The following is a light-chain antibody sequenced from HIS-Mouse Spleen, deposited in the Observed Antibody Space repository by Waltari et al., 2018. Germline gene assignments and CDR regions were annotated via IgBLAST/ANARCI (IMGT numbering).Light chain of an antibody. CDR1: SSDVGGYNY. V-gene: IGLV2-14*03. CDR3: SSYTSSSTLVV. J-gene: IGLJ2*01. CDR2: DVS. Sequence: QSALTQPASVSGSPGQSITISCTGTSSDVGGYNYVSWYQPHPGKAPKLLIDDVSNRPSGVSNRFSGSKSGNTASLTISGLQAEDEADYYCSSYTSSSTLVVFGGGTKLTVL.